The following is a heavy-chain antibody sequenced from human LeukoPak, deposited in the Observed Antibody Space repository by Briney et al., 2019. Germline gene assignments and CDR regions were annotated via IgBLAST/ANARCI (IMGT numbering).Heavy chain of an antibody. V-gene: IGHV4-59*01. D-gene: IGHD1-1*01. CDR1: GGSISSYY. CDR2: IYYSGST. CDR3: ARAGVRKYYFDY. Sequence: SETLSLICTVSGGSISSYYWSWIRQPPGKGLEWIGYIYYSGSTNYNPSLKSRVTISVDTSKNQFSLKLSSVTAADTAVYYCARAGVRKYYFDYWGQGTLVTVSS. J-gene: IGHJ4*02.